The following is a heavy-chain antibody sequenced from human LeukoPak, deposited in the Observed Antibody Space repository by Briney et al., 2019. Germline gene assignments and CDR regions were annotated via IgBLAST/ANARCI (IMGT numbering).Heavy chain of an antibody. CDR1: GFTVSSNY. D-gene: IGHD3-22*01. V-gene: IGHV3-53*01. CDR2: IYSSGST. J-gene: IGHJ4*02. CDR3: AKGEGYYYDSSGYCIGY. Sequence: GGSLRLSCAASGFTVSSNYMSWVRQAPGKGLEWVSVIYSSGSTYYADSVKGRFTISRDNSKNTLYLQMNSLRAEDTAVYYCAKGEGYYYDSSGYCIGYWGQGTLVTVSS.